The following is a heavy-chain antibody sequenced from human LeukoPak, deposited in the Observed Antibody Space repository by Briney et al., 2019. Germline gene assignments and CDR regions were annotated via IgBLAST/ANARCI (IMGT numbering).Heavy chain of an antibody. V-gene: IGHV3-15*07. J-gene: IGHJ4*02. Sequence: PGGSLRLSCAASGFTFSNAWMNWVRQAPGKGLEWVGRIKSKTDGGTTDYAAPVKGRFTISRDDSKNTLYLQMNSLRTEDTALYYCAKAGIVGATWVHFDYWGQGTLVTVSS. CDR1: GFTFSNAW. CDR3: AKAGIVGATWVHFDY. CDR2: IKSKTDGGTT. D-gene: IGHD1-26*01.